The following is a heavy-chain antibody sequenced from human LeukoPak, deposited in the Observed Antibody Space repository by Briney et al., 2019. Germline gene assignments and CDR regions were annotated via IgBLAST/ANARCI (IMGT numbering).Heavy chain of an antibody. J-gene: IGHJ4*02. D-gene: IGHD4-11*01. CDR1: GASISSYY. V-gene: IGHV4-4*07. CDR2: IFTSGST. CDR3: ARGPPADTVTSYFDY. Sequence: PSETLSLTCTVSGASISSYYWSWIRQPAGKGLERIGRIFTSGSTNYNPSLKSRVTMSVDTSKNQFSLKLSSVTAADTAVYYCARGPPADTVTSYFDYWGQGTLVTVSS.